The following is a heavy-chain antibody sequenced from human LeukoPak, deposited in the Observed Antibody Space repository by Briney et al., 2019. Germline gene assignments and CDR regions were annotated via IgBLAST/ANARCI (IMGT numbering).Heavy chain of an antibody. CDR1: GFIFSHYG. V-gene: IGHV3-23*01. J-gene: IGHJ5*02. Sequence: GGSLRLSCAASGFIFSHYGMNWVRQAPGKGLEWVSGITSRSTTYYADSVKGRFTISRDNSKNTLYLQMNSLRAEDTAVYYCAKLGRDGYNSWGQGTLVTVSS. CDR2: ITSRSTT. D-gene: IGHD5-24*01. CDR3: AKLGRDGYNS.